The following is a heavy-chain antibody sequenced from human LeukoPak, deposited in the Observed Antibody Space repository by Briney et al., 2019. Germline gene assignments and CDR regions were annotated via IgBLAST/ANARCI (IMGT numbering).Heavy chain of an antibody. CDR1: GGTFSSYA. CDR2: IIPIFGTA. J-gene: IGHJ6*03. Sequence: SVKVSCKASGGTFSSYAISWVRQAPGQGLEWMGRIIPIFGTANYAQKFQGRVTITTDESTSTAYMELSSLRSEDTAVYYCARVIAARSSISYYYYYMDVWGKGTTVTVSS. CDR3: ARVIAARSSISYYYYYMDV. V-gene: IGHV1-69*05. D-gene: IGHD6-6*01.